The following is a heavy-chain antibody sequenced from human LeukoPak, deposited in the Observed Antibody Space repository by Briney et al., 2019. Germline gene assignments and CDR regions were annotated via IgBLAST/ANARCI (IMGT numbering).Heavy chain of an antibody. CDR2: IYPGGSDT. Sequence: GESLKISCKGSGYSFTSYWIGWVRQMPGKGLEWMGIIYPGGSDTRYSPSFQGQVTISADKSISTAYLQWSSLKASDTAMYYCARPGYSYGDQIDYWGQGTLVTVSS. CDR3: ARPGYSYGDQIDY. V-gene: IGHV5-51*01. D-gene: IGHD5-18*01. CDR1: GYSFTSYW. J-gene: IGHJ4*02.